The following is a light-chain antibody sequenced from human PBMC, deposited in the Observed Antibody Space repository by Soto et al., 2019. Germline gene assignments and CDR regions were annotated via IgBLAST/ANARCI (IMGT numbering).Light chain of an antibody. CDR3: QKYNSAPRT. Sequence: DIQMTQSPSTLSASVGDRVTITCRASQGISNYLAWYQQKPGKVPKLLIYAASTLQSGVPSRVSGSGSGTDVTLTISSLQPEDVATYYCQKYNSAPRTFGQGTKVDIK. V-gene: IGKV1-27*01. J-gene: IGKJ1*01. CDR2: AAS. CDR1: QGISNY.